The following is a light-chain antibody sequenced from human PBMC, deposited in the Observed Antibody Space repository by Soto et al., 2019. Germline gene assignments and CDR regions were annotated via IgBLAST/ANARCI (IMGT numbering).Light chain of an antibody. CDR3: KSYAGSNTYV. Sequence: QSALTQPPSASGSPGQSVTISCTGTKSDIGVYDFVSWYQHHPGKAPRLIIYEVVQRPSGVPDRFSGSKSGHTASLTVSGLQAADEADYFCKSYAGSNTYVFGSGTKVTVL. CDR2: EVV. V-gene: IGLV2-8*01. J-gene: IGLJ1*01. CDR1: KSDIGVYDF.